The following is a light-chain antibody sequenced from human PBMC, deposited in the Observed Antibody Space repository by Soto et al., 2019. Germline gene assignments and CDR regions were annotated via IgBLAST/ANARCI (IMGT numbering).Light chain of an antibody. CDR2: DVS. J-gene: IGLJ1*01. CDR1: SSDVGGYNY. Sequence: QSLLTQPASVSGSPGQSITISCTGTSSDVGGYNYVSWYQQHPGKAPKLMIYDVSNRPSGVSNRFSGSKSGNTASLTISGPQAEDEADYYCSSYTSSSNPYASGNRTKVTVL. CDR3: SSYTSSSNPYA. V-gene: IGLV2-14*01.